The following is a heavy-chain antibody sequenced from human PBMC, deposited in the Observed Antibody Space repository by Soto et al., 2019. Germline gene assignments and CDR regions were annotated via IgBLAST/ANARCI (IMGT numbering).Heavy chain of an antibody. Sequence: EVQLVESGGGLVQPGRSLRLSCAASGFTFDDYAMHWVRQAPGKGLEWVSGISWNSGSIGYADSVKGRFTISRDNAKNSLYLQMNSLRAEDTALYYCAKDMSSWTVFDYWGQGTLVTVSS. CDR2: ISWNSGSI. CDR1: GFTFDDYA. CDR3: AKDMSSWTVFDY. J-gene: IGHJ4*02. D-gene: IGHD6-13*01. V-gene: IGHV3-9*01.